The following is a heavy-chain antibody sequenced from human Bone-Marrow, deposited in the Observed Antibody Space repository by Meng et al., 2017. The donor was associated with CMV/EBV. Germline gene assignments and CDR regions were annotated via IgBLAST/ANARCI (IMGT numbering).Heavy chain of an antibody. CDR1: GYTFIGYY. V-gene: IGHV1-2*02. CDR3: TRTRGEYSSSSSANYYYHGMDV. CDR2: INPNSGGR. D-gene: IGHD6-6*01. J-gene: IGHJ6*02. Sequence: ASVMDSCKASGYTFIGYYMHWVRQTPGQGLEWMGWINPNSGGRNYAQKFQGRVTMTRDTSISTAYMVLSRLRSDDTAVYYCTRTRGEYSSSSSANYYYHGMDVWGQGTTVTVSS.